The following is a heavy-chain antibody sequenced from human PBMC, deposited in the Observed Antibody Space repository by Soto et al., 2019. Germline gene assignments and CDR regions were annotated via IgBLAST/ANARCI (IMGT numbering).Heavy chain of an antibody. J-gene: IGHJ6*02. CDR3: ARGLGGRMDG. V-gene: IGHV1-69*08. CDR1: GTIFSSYT. D-gene: IGHD3-16*01. CDR2: IIPILGET. Sequence: QVQLVQSGAEVKKPGSSVRVSCKASGTIFSSYTISWVRQAPGQGLEWMGRIIPILGETNSAQKFQGRVTLTADKSTNTAYMELNSLRLEDTALYYGARGLGGRMDGWGQGTTVTVSS.